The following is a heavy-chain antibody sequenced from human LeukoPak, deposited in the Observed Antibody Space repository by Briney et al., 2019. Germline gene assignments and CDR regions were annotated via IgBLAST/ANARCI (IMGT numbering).Heavy chain of an antibody. CDR2: IDHDGRT. D-gene: IGHD1-7*01. Sequence: PSETLSLTCAVYGGSFSGYYWSWIRQSPGKGLEWIGEIDHDGRTNYNPSLKSRVTISADTSRNQFFLKVRSVTAADTAVYYCARGGITGTTCWFDPWGQGTQATVSS. V-gene: IGHV4-34*01. J-gene: IGHJ5*02. CDR3: ARGGITGTTCWFDP. CDR1: GGSFSGYY.